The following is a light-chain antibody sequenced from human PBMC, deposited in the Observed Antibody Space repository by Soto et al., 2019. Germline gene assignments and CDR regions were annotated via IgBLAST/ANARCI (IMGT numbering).Light chain of an antibody. CDR2: KAS. J-gene: IGKJ1*01. CDR3: QHYNSYSEA. V-gene: IGKV1-5*03. CDR1: QTISSW. Sequence: DIQMTHSPSTLSASVSYIVTITCRASQTISSWLAWYQQKPGKAPKLLIYKASTLKSGVPSRFSGSGSGTEFTLTISSLQPDDFATYYCQHYNSYSEAFGPGTKVDIK.